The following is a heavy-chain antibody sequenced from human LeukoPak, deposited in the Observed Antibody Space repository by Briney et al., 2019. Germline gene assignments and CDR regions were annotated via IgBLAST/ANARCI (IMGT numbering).Heavy chain of an antibody. J-gene: IGHJ4*02. CDR3: AKSIAALPGVFDY. Sequence: GGSLRLSCAASGFTFSDYYMSWVRQAPGKGLEWVSAISGSGGSTYYADSVKGRFTISRDNSKNTLYLQMNSLRAEDTAVYYCAKSIAALPGVFDYWGQGTLVTVSS. CDR2: ISGSGGST. CDR1: GFTFSDYY. D-gene: IGHD6-6*01. V-gene: IGHV3-23*01.